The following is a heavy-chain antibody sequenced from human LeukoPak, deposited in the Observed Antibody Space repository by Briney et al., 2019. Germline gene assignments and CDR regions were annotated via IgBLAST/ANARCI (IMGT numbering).Heavy chain of an antibody. CDR2: IYYSGST. CDR1: GGSISSYY. Sequence: SETLSLTCTVSGGSISSYYWSWIRQPPGKGLEWIGYIYYSGSTNYNPSLKSRVTISVDTSKNQFSLKLSSVTAADTAVYYCARDDPGYSSTKNGMDVWGQGTTVTVSS. CDR3: ARDDPGYSSTKNGMDV. D-gene: IGHD6-13*01. J-gene: IGHJ6*02. V-gene: IGHV4-59*12.